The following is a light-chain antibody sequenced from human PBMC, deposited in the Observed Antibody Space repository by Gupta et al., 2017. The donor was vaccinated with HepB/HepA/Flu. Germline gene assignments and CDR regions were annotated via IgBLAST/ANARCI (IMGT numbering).Light chain of an antibody. Sequence: DTQMTTSPSSLTSSVGDRLTITFQASQDIASNLNWYQQRPGKAPKLLIYEPSKLEVGVPSTFRGSGSATKFTFAISGPQAEDFATYYCQRNDKVPFSFGRGTKVEIK. CDR3: QRNDKVPFS. V-gene: IGKV1-33*01. J-gene: IGKJ4*01. CDR1: QDIASN. CDR2: EPS.